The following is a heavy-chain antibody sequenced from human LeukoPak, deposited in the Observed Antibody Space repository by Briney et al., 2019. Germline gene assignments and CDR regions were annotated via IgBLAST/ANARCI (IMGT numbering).Heavy chain of an antibody. CDR3: ARRYYYMDV. V-gene: IGHV4-59*05. Sequence: PSETLSLTCTVSGGSISRFYWSWIRQSPGKGLEWIGSIYYSGSTYYNPSLKSRVTISVDTSKNQFSLKLSSVTAADTAVYYCARRYYYMDVWGKGTTVTVSS. J-gene: IGHJ6*03. CDR1: GGSISRFY. CDR2: IYYSGST.